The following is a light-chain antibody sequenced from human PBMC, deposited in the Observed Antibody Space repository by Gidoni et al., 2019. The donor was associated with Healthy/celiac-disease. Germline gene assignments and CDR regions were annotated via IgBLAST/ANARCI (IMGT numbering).Light chain of an antibody. CDR3: QAWDSSTPYV. CDR1: KLGDKY. J-gene: IGLJ1*01. V-gene: IGLV3-1*01. Sequence: SYELTQPPSVSVSPGQTASITCSGDKLGDKYACWYQQKPGQSPVLVIYQDSKRPSGLPARFSGSNSGNTATLTISGTQAMDEADYYCQAWDSSTPYVFGTGTKVTVL. CDR2: QDS.